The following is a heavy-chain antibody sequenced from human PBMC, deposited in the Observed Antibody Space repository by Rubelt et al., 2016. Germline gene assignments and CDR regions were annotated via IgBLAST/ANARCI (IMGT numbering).Heavy chain of an antibody. V-gene: IGHV3-21*01. D-gene: IGHD2-2*01. Sequence: APGKGLEWVSSISSSSSYIYYADSVKGRFTISRDNAKNSLYLQMNSLRAEDTAVYYCARDCGMVPAANWGQGTLVTVSS. J-gene: IGHJ4*02. CDR3: ARDCGMVPAAN. CDR2: ISSSSSYI.